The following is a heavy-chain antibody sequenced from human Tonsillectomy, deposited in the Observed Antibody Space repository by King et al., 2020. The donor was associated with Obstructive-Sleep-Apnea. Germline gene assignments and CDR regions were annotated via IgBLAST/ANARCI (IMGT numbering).Heavy chain of an antibody. CDR2: IYPGDSDT. D-gene: IGHD2-2*01. V-gene: IGHV5-51*01. J-gene: IGHJ4*02. CDR3: ATSKGYCTSTSCYAPFDY. Sequence: QLVQSGAEVIKPGESLKISCKGSGYSFTSYWIGWVRQRPGKVLEWMGIIYPGDSDTRYSPSFQGQVTISADKSISTAYLQWSSLKASDTAMYYCATSKGYCTSTSCYAPFDYWGQGTLVTVSS. CDR1: GYSFTSYW.